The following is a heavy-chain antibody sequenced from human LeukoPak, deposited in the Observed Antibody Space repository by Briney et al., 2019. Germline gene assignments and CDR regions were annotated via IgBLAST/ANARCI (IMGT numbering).Heavy chain of an antibody. J-gene: IGHJ5*02. CDR1: GGSISSSSYY. CDR3: ARGTDDPYYLFDP. V-gene: IGHV4-39*01. CDR2: IYYSGST. D-gene: IGHD5-24*01. Sequence: SETLSLTCTVSGGSISSSSYYWGWIRQPPGKGLEWIGYIYYSGSTYYNPSLKSRVTISVDTSKNQFSLKLSSVTAADTAVYYCARGTDDPYYLFDPWGQGTLVTVSS.